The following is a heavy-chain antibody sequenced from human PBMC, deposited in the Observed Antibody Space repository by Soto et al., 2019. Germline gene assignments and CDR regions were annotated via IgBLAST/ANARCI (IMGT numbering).Heavy chain of an antibody. CDR2: IYHSGST. CDR3: ARDDHSNFAYYGMDV. V-gene: IGHV4-30-4*01. J-gene: IGHJ6*02. Sequence: QVQLQESGPGLVKPSQTLSLTCTVSGDSISSVDHYWSWIRQPPGKGLEWIGYIYHSGSTYYNPSLRSRVTISIDTTKNQFSLRLSSVTVADTAVYYCARDDHSNFAYYGMDVWGQGTTVTVSS. D-gene: IGHD4-4*01. CDR1: GDSISSVDHY.